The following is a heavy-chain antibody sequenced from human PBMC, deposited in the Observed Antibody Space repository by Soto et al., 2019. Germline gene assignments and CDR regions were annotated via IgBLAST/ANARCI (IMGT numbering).Heavy chain of an antibody. J-gene: IGHJ5*02. D-gene: IGHD3-9*01. CDR1: GDSVSSNSAA. Sequence: SQTLSLTCAISGDSVSSNSAAWNWIRQSPSRGLEWLGRTYYRSKWYNDYAVSVKSRITINPDTSKNQFSLQLNSVTPKDTAVYYCARGTTSYYDILTGYYPPNWFDPWGQGTLVTVSS. CDR2: TYYRSKWYN. V-gene: IGHV6-1*01. CDR3: ARGTTSYYDILTGYYPPNWFDP.